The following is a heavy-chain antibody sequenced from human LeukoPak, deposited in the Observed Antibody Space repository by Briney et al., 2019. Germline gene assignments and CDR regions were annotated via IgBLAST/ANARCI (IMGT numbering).Heavy chain of an antibody. V-gene: IGHV1-2*02. CDR2: INPNSGGT. D-gene: IGHD6-19*01. CDR1: GYTFTGYY. Sequence: ASVKVSCKASGYTFTGYYMHWVRQAPGQGLEWMGWINPNSGGTNYAQKFQGRVTMTRDTSISTAHMELSRLRSDDTAVYYCARGSYSSGWYGAFFDYWGQGTLVTVSS. CDR3: ARGSYSSGWYGAFFDY. J-gene: IGHJ4*02.